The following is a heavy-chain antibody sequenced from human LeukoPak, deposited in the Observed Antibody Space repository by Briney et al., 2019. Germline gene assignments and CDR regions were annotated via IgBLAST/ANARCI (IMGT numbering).Heavy chain of an antibody. Sequence: SETLSLTCAVYGGSFSGYYWSWIRQPPGKGLEWMGEINHSGSTNYNPSLKSRVTISLHTSKNQFSLKLSSVTAADTAVYYCAAPGLYSYGYGLDYWGQGTLVTVSS. CDR2: INHSGST. J-gene: IGHJ4*02. CDR3: AAPGLYSYGYGLDY. CDR1: GGSFSGYY. D-gene: IGHD5-18*01. V-gene: IGHV4-34*01.